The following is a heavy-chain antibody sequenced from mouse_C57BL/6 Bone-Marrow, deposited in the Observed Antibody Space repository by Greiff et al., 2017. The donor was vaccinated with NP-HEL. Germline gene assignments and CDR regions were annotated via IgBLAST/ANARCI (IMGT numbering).Heavy chain of an antibody. Sequence: QVQLQQPGAELVMPGASVKLSCKASGYTFTSYWMHWVKQRPGQGLEWIGEIDPSDSYTNYNQKFKGKSTLTVDKSSRPAYMQLSSLTSEDSAVYYCARRPLTGNYAMDYWGQGTSVTVSS. D-gene: IGHD4-1*01. CDR3: ARRPLTGNYAMDY. J-gene: IGHJ4*01. V-gene: IGHV1-69*01. CDR2: IDPSDSYT. CDR1: GYTFTSYW.